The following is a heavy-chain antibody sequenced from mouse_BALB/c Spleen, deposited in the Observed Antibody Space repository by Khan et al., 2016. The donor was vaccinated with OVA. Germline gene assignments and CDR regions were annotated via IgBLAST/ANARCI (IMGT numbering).Heavy chain of an antibody. D-gene: IGHD6-1*01. CDR2: ISSGGSYT. V-gene: IGHV5-6*01. CDR3: TRHDSAASFAY. J-gene: IGHJ3*01. CDR1: GFTFSSYG. Sequence: EVELVESGGDLVKPGGSLKLSCAASGFTFSSYGMSWVRQTPDKRLEWVATISSGGSYTYYPDSVKGRFTISRDNAKNTLYLQMSSLKSEDTAMYCCTRHDSAASFAYWGQGTLVTVSA.